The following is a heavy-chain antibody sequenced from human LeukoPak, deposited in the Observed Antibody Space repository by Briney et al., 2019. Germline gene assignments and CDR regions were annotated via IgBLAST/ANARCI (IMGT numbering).Heavy chain of an antibody. CDR3: ARGGVEQLVPFDY. CDR2: IIPIFGTA. CDR1: GGTFSSYA. Sequence: GSSVKVSCKASGGTFSSYAISWVRQAPGQGLEWMGGIIPIFGTANYAQKFQGRVTITTDESTSTAYMELSSLRSEDTAVYYCARGGVEQLVPFDYWGQGTLVTVSS. D-gene: IGHD6-6*01. J-gene: IGHJ4*02. V-gene: IGHV1-69*05.